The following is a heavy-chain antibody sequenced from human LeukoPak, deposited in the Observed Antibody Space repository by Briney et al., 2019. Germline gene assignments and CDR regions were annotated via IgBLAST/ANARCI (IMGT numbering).Heavy chain of an antibody. CDR2: TYYSGST. J-gene: IGHJ4*02. Sequence: PSETLSLTCTVSGGSISSSSYYWGWIRQPPGKGLEWIGSTYYSGSTYYIPSLKSRVTISVDTSKNQFSLKLSSVTAADTAVYYCARLYSYGYLDYWGQGTLVTVSS. V-gene: IGHV4-39*01. D-gene: IGHD5-18*01. CDR3: ARLYSYGYLDY. CDR1: GGSISSSSYY.